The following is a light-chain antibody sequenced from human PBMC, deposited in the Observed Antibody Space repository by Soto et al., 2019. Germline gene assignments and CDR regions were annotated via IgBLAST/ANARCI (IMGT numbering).Light chain of an antibody. CDR3: GTWDSTLSARV. Sequence: QSVLTQPPSVSAAPGQKVTISCSGSSSNIGENYVSWYQQFPGTAPKLLIFDDHQRPSGIPDRFSASKSGTSAALVITGLQTGDEADFYCGTWDSTLSARVFGGGTKLTVL. V-gene: IGLV1-51*01. CDR2: DDH. J-gene: IGLJ2*01. CDR1: SSNIGENY.